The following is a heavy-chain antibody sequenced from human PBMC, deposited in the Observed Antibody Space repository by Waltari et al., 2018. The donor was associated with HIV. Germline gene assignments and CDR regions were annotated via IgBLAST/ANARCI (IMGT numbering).Heavy chain of an antibody. J-gene: IGHJ6*02. V-gene: IGHV4-34*01. CDR3: ASRDYSNYFYYYGMDV. D-gene: IGHD4-4*01. CDR1: GGSFSGYS. Sequence: QVQLQQWGAGLLKPSETLSLTCAVYGGSFSGYSWSWIRQPPGKGLEWIGEINHSGNTNYTPSLKSRVTISLDTSKNQFSLKLSSVTAADTAMYYCASRDYSNYFYYYGMDVWGQGTTVTVSS. CDR2: INHSGNT.